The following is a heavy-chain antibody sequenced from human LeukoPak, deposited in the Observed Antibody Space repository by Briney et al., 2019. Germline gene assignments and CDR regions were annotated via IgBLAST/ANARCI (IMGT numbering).Heavy chain of an antibody. CDR1: GGSISSSNW. D-gene: IGHD2-15*01. V-gene: IGHV4-4*02. CDR3: ASRYCSGGSCHFDY. J-gene: IGHJ4*02. Sequence: SETLSLTCAVSGGSISSSNWWSWVRQPPGKGLEWIGEIYHSGSTNYNPSLKSRVIISVAKSKNQFSLKLSSVTAADTAVYYCASRYCSGGSCHFDYWGQGTLVTVSS. CDR2: IYHSGST.